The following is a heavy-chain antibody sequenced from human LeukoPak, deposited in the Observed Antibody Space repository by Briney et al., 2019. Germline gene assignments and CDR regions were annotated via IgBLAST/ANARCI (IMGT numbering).Heavy chain of an antibody. CDR1: EFTFNTYW. CDR2: IKQGGREK. Sequence: GGSLRLSCAASEFTFNTYWMSWVRQAPGKGLERVANIKQGGREKYYVDSVKGRFTISRDNAKNSLYLQMNSLRVEDTAVHYCARDRGRFDYWGQGTLVTVSS. J-gene: IGHJ4*02. V-gene: IGHV3-7*05. D-gene: IGHD5-12*01. CDR3: ARDRGRFDY.